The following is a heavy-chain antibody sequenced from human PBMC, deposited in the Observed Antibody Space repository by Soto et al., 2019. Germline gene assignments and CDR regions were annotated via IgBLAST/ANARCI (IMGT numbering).Heavy chain of an antibody. CDR2: ISSSSSYI. D-gene: IGHD2-15*01. V-gene: IGHV3-21*01. CDR1: GFTFSSYS. J-gene: IGHJ4*02. CDR3: AREAGYCSGGSCYSFGC. Sequence: EVQLVESGGGLVKPGGSLRLSCAASGFTFSSYSMNWVRQAPGKGLEWVSSISSSSSYIYYADSVKGRFTISRDNAKNSLYLQMNSLRAEDTAVYYCAREAGYCSGGSCYSFGCWGQGTLVTVSS.